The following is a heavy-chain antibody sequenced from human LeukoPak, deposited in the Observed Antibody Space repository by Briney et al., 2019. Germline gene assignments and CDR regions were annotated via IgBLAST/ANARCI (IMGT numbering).Heavy chain of an antibody. V-gene: IGHV4-39*07. D-gene: IGHD6-6*01. CDR2: IYYSGST. J-gene: IGHJ6*03. CDR1: GGSISSSSYY. Sequence: SETLSLTCTVSGGSISSSSYYWGWIRQPPGKGLEWIGSIYYSGSTYYNPSLKSRVTISVDTSKNQFSLELSSVTAADTAVYYCARESEAARPYYYYYMDVWGKGTTVTVSS. CDR3: ARESEAARPYYYYYMDV.